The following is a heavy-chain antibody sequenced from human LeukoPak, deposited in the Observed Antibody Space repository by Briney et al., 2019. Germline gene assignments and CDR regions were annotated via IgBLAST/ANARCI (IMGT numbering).Heavy chain of an antibody. Sequence: QPGGSLRLSCAVSGFTFSAYGMHWVRQAPGKGLEWVAIISYDGINKYYPDSVKGRFTISRDNSMNTLYLQMNSLRAEDTAVYYCAKDTRDDHHSDYWGQGTLVTVSS. D-gene: IGHD1-14*01. V-gene: IGHV3-30*18. CDR2: ISYDGINK. CDR1: GFTFSAYG. CDR3: AKDTRDDHHSDY. J-gene: IGHJ4*02.